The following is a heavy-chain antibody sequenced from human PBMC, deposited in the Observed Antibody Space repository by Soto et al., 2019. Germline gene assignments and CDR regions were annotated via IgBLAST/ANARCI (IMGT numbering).Heavy chain of an antibody. CDR2: IWDDGSNK. Sequence: QVQLVESGGGVVQPGRSLRLSCAASGFTFSSYGMHWVRQAPGKGLERVAVIWDDGSNKYYADSVKGRFTISRDNSKNTLYLQMNSLRAEDTAVYYCARGSYGGWYPDYRGQGTLVTVSS. V-gene: IGHV3-33*01. J-gene: IGHJ4*02. CDR3: ARGSYGGWYPDY. CDR1: GFTFSSYG. D-gene: IGHD6-19*01.